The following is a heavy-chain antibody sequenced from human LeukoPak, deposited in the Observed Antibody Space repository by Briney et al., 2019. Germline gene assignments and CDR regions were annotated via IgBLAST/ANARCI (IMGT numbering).Heavy chain of an antibody. CDR3: ARDQKDNCSGGSCYSVYFDY. Sequence: PGGSLRLSCAASGXTFSTYGMHWVRQAPGKGLEWVAVTWYDGSNTYYADSVKGRFTISRDNSKNTLYLQMNSLRAEDTAVYYCARDQKDNCSGGSCYSVYFDYWGQGTLVTVSS. CDR2: TWYDGSNT. CDR1: GXTFSTYG. D-gene: IGHD2-15*01. V-gene: IGHV3-33*01. J-gene: IGHJ4*02.